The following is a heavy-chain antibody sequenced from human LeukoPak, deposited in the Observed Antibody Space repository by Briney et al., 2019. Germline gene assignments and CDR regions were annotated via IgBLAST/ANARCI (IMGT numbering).Heavy chain of an antibody. Sequence: ASVKVSCKASGYTFTSYGISWVRQAPGQGLEWMGWISAYNGNTNYAQKLQGRVTMTTDKSTSTAYMELSSLRSEDTAVYYCARDAPIAAAGTNYWGQGTLVTVSS. J-gene: IGHJ4*02. CDR2: ISAYNGNT. CDR3: ARDAPIAAAGTNY. V-gene: IGHV1-18*01. CDR1: GYTFTSYG. D-gene: IGHD6-13*01.